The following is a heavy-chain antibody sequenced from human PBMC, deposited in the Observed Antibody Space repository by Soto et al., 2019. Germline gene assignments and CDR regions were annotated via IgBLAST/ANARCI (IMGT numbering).Heavy chain of an antibody. J-gene: IGHJ3*02. V-gene: IGHV1-46*01. CDR3: ASVGIAARPDDGFDI. CDR2: INPSGGST. Sequence: GASVKVSCKASGYTFTSYYMHWVRQAPGQGLEGMGIINPSGGSTSYAQKFQGRVTMTRDTSTSTVYMELSSLRSEDTAVYYCASVGIAARPDDGFDIWGQGTMVTVSS. D-gene: IGHD6-6*01. CDR1: GYTFTSYY.